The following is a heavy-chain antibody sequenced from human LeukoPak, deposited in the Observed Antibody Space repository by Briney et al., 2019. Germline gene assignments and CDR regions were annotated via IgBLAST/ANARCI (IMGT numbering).Heavy chain of an antibody. CDR1: GFTFSSYG. D-gene: IGHD2-15*01. Sequence: GGSLRLSCAASGFTFSSYGMRWVRQAPGKGLEWVTFIRFGGGSKYYADSVKGRFTISRDQSENTLYLQMNSLRVEDTAVYYCSRDKGVVGGTLPYFDYWGQGTPVTVTS. CDR2: IRFGGGSK. V-gene: IGHV3-30*02. CDR3: SRDKGVVGGTLPYFDY. J-gene: IGHJ4*02.